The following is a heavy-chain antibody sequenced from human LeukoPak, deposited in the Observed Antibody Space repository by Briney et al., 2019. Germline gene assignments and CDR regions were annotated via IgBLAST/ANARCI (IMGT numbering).Heavy chain of an antibody. V-gene: IGHV1-46*01. D-gene: IGHD3-9*01. Sequence: GASVKVSCKASGYTFTSYYMHWVRQAPGQGLEWMGIINPSGGSTSYAQKFQGRVTMTRDTSTSTVYMELSSLRSEDTAVYYCARTVGDPTYYDILTGYYIQNWFDPWGQGTLVTVSS. CDR2: INPSGGST. J-gene: IGHJ5*02. CDR1: GYTFTSYY. CDR3: ARTVGDPTYYDILTGYYIQNWFDP.